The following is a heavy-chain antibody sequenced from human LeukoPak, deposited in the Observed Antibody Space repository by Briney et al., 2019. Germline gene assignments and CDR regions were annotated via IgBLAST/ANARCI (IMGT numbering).Heavy chain of an antibody. Sequence: HTGGSLRLSCAASGFTFSSYGMHWVRQAPGKGLEWVAFIRYDGSNKYYADSVKGRFTISRDNSKNTLYLQMNSLRAEDTALYYCAKAVGLAVAGSHFDYWGQGTPVTVSS. J-gene: IGHJ4*02. D-gene: IGHD6-19*01. V-gene: IGHV3-30*02. CDR3: AKAVGLAVAGSHFDY. CDR1: GFTFSSYG. CDR2: IRYDGSNK.